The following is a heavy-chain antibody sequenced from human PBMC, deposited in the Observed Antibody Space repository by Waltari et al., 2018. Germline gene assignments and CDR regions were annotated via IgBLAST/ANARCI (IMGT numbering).Heavy chain of an antibody. D-gene: IGHD5-12*01. CDR2: ISYVGTT. J-gene: IGHJ3*01. Sequence: GWSRQPPGEGREWIVTISYVGTTYTNPSLRSRLTMSRDTSKNQLSLTLGSTTAADTAVYYCATYIGASVGTAAFDVWGQGTMVTVSS. CDR3: ATYIGASVGTAAFDV. V-gene: IGHV4-39*01.